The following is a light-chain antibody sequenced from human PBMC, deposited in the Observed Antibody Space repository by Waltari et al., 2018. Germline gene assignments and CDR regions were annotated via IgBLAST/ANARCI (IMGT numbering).Light chain of an antibody. CDR2: GAS. CDR3: HQCGSSPPWT. Sequence: EIVLTQSPGTLSLSPGERATLSCRASQSVSSSYLAWYQQKPGQAPRLLIYGASSRATGIPDRFSGSASGTDFTLIISRLEPEDFAVYYCHQCGSSPPWTFGQGTKVEIK. CDR1: QSVSSSY. J-gene: IGKJ1*01. V-gene: IGKV3-20*01.